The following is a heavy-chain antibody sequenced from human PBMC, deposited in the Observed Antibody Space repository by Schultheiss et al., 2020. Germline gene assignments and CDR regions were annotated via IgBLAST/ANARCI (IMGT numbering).Heavy chain of an antibody. Sequence: SETLSLTCAVSGYSISSGYYWGWIRQRPGKGLEWIGSIYHSGSTYYNPSLKSRVTISVDTSKNEVSLKVTSVTPADTDVYYCAGRNSEWYYCDYWGQGHLVTVSS. D-gene: IGHD3-3*01. J-gene: IGHJ4*02. CDR1: GYSISSGYY. CDR3: AGRNSEWYYCDY. V-gene: IGHV4-38-2*01. CDR2: IYHSGST.